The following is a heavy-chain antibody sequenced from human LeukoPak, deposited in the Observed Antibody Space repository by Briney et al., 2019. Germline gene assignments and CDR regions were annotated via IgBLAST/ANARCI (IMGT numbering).Heavy chain of an antibody. V-gene: IGHV3-74*01. CDR2: INSDGSST. J-gene: IGHJ3*02. CDR1: GFTFSSYW. Sequence: PGGSLRLSCAASGFTFSSYWMHWVRQAPGKGLVWVSRINSDGSSTSYADSVKGRFTISRDNAKDTLYLRMNSPRAEDTAVYYCARRNRQDAFDIWGRGTMVTVSS. CDR3: ARRNRQDAFDI.